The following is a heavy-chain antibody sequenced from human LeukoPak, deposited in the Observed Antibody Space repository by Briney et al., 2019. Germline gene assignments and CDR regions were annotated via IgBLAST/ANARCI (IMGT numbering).Heavy chain of an antibody. CDR1: GYTFTGYY. J-gene: IGHJ5*02. CDR2: INPNSGGT. V-gene: IGHV1-2*02. CDR3: AREGYSRSWTRGNWFDP. Sequence: GASVKVSCKASGYTFTGYYMHWVRQAPGQGLEWMGWINPNSGGTNYAQKFQGRVTMTRDTSISTAYMELSRLRSDDTAVYYCAREGYSRSWTRGNWFDPWGQGTLVTVSS. D-gene: IGHD6-13*01.